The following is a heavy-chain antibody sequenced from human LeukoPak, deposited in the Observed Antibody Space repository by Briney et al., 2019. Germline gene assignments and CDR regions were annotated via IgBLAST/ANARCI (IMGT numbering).Heavy chain of an antibody. J-gene: IGHJ6*03. CDR2: TNQDGSEN. D-gene: IGHD6-13*01. Sequence: GGSLRLSCAASGFTFSSYAMHWVRQAPGKGLEWVANTNQDGSENYYVDSVKGRFTISRDNAKNTLYLQMNSLRAEDTAVYYCARSAAAGFSYYSYYLDVWGKGTTVTIFS. V-gene: IGHV3-7*01. CDR1: GFTFSSYA. CDR3: ARSAAAGFSYYSYYLDV.